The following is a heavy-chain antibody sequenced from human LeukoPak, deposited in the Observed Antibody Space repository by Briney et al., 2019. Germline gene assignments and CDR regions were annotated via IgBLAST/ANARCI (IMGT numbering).Heavy chain of an antibody. D-gene: IGHD3-22*01. V-gene: IGHV4-38-2*01. CDR2: IYHSGST. Sequence: PSETLSLTCAVSGYSLSSGYYWGWIRQPPGKGREWIGSIYHSGSTSYNPSLRSGATISVGTSKNQFSLKLSSVTAADTAVYYCAITPYGSSGYYFGFDYWGQGTLVTVSS. CDR1: GYSLSSGYY. CDR3: AITPYGSSGYYFGFDY. J-gene: IGHJ4*02.